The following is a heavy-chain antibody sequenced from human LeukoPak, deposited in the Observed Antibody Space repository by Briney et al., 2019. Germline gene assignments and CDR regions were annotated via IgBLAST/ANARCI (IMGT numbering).Heavy chain of an antibody. CDR2: IRQDGNWR. CDR1: GFTFSTYV. CDR3: ARFGDPSTTLDY. D-gene: IGHD3-16*01. V-gene: IGHV3-7*01. Sequence: GGSLRLSCAASGFTFSTYVMGWVRQAPGKGLEWVAHIRQDGNWRHHEDSVEGRFTISRDNAKNSLYLQMNSLRVEDTAVYYCARFGDPSTTLDYWGQGTRVTVSS. J-gene: IGHJ4*02.